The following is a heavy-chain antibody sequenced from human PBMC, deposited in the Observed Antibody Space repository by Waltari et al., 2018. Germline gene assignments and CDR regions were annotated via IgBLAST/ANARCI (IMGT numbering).Heavy chain of an antibody. V-gene: IGHV3-11*06. CDR2: IDSISTYT. J-gene: IGHJ4*02. CDR1: GFTFSDSY. D-gene: IGHD3-22*01. Sequence: QVQLVESGGGLVKPGGSLSLSCVASGFTFSDSYMGWIRQAPGKGLQWVSYIDSISTYTNYADSVKGRFTISREDAKNSLYLQMDSLKEEDTAVYYCARDGSYGRSGYQTFDSWGQGTLVTVSS. CDR3: ARDGSYGRSGYQTFDS.